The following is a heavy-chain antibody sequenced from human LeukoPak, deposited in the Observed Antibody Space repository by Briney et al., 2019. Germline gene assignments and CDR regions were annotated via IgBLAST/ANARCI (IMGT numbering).Heavy chain of an antibody. D-gene: IGHD2-2*01. CDR2: IKQDGSEK. CDR1: GFTFSSYW. CDR3: ASGGGEYQLLPDAFDT. J-gene: IGHJ3*02. V-gene: IGHV3-7*01. Sequence: GGSLRLSCAASGFTFSSYWMSWVRQAPGKGLEWVANIKQDGSEKYYVDSVEGRFTISRDNAKNSLYLQMNSLRAEDTAVYYCASGGGEYQLLPDAFDTWGQGTMVTVSS.